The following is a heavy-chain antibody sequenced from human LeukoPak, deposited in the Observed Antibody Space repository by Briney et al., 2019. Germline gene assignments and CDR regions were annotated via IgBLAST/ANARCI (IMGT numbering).Heavy chain of an antibody. J-gene: IGHJ3*02. CDR2: ISSSGSII. CDR1: GFTFSTYE. D-gene: IGHD2/OR15-2a*01. CDR3: ARGARTTSVFDI. V-gene: IGHV3-48*03. Sequence: GGSLRLSCAASGFTFSTYEMNWVRQAPEKGLERVSYISSSGSIIYYADSMKGRFTISRDNAKNSLYLQMNVLRAADTAVYFCARGARTTSVFDIWGQGTMVTVSS.